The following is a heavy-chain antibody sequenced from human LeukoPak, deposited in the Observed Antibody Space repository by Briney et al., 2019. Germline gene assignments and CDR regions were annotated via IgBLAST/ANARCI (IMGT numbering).Heavy chain of an antibody. Sequence: SVKVSCKASGGTFSSYAISWVRQAPGQGLEWMGGIIPIFGTANYAQKFQGRVTITTDESTSTAYMELSSLRSEDTAVYYCARDPISYCSSTSCHNWFDPWGQGTLVPSPQ. V-gene: IGHV1-69*05. CDR3: ARDPISYCSSTSCHNWFDP. CDR1: GGTFSSYA. CDR2: IIPIFGTA. J-gene: IGHJ5*02. D-gene: IGHD2-2*01.